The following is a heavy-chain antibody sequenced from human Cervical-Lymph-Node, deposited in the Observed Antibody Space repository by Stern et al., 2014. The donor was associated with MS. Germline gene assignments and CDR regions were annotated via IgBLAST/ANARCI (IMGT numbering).Heavy chain of an antibody. V-gene: IGHV3-21*01. CDR1: GFTFSHYS. CDR2: ISNNSTHT. D-gene: IGHD4-17*01. J-gene: IGHJ4*02. Sequence: EVQLVESGGGLVKPWESLRLSCDASGFTFSHYSINWVRQAPGKGLEWISSISNNSTHTYYADSVEGRFTISRDSAKDSVSLHMVSLRAEDTAVYYCARARVGDYARSPHLDSWGQGTLVTVSS. CDR3: ARARVGDYARSPHLDS.